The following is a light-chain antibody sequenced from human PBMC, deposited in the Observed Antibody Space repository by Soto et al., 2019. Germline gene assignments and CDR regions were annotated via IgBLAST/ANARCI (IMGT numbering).Light chain of an antibody. CDR2: YDD. V-gene: IGLV1-36*01. J-gene: IGLJ3*02. Sequence: QSVLTQPPSVSEAPRQRVTISCSGSSSNIGNNAVNWYQQVPGHAPKLLIYYDDLLPSGVSERFSGSKSGTSASLAISGLQSEDEADYYCTAWDDSLNGWVFGGGTKVTVL. CDR3: TAWDDSLNGWV. CDR1: SSNIGNNA.